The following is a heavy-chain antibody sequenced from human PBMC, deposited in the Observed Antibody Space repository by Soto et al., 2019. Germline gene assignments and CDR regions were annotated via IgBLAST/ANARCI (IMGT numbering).Heavy chain of an antibody. V-gene: IGHV4-34*01. CDR3: ARGVLGRSSSWYGP. CDR2: IHPSGST. D-gene: IGHD6-13*01. CDR1: CGSFSGYS. Sequence: PSETLSLPCAVYCGSFSGYSWSWIRQPPGKGLEWVGEIHPSGSTNYNPSLKSRVTISVDTSKSQFSLKLNSVTAADTAMYYCARGVLGRSSSWYGPWGKGTGVTISS. J-gene: IGHJ5*02.